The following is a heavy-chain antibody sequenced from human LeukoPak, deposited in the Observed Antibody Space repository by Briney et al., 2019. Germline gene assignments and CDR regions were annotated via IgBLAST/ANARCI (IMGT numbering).Heavy chain of an antibody. Sequence: GGSLRLSCVASGFFFDDYGMHWVRQVPGKGLEWVSGISWQSRTRKYADSVRGRFTISRDNAKNSLYLQMNSLRAEDTAVYFCARRRYNWNAIDYWGQGTLVTVSS. V-gene: IGHV3-9*01. CDR1: GFFFDDYG. D-gene: IGHD1-20*01. CDR3: ARRRYNWNAIDY. J-gene: IGHJ4*02. CDR2: ISWQSRTR.